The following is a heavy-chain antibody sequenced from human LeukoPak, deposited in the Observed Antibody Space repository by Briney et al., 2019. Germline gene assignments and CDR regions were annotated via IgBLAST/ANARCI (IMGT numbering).Heavy chain of an antibody. D-gene: IGHD5-24*01. CDR2: MNPNSGNT. CDR3: ARRNTIMVAGLDY. J-gene: IGHJ4*02. Sequence: ASVKVSCKASGYTFTSYDIKWVRQATGQGLEWMGWMNPNSGNTGYAQKFQGRVTMTRNTSISTAFMELSSLRSEDTAVYYCARRNTIMVAGLDYWGQGTLVTVSS. V-gene: IGHV1-8*01. CDR1: GYTFTSYD.